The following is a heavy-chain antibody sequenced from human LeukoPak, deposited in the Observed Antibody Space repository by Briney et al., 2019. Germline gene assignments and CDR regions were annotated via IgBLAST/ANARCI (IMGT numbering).Heavy chain of an antibody. CDR2: ISGSGGST. CDR1: GFTFSSYG. D-gene: IGHD1-26*01. V-gene: IGHV3-23*01. CDR3: AKVSGSYLRVYWYFDL. J-gene: IGHJ2*01. Sequence: GGSLRLSCAASGFTFSSYGMSWVRQAPGKGLEWVSAISGSGGSTYYADSVKGRFTISRDNSKNTLYLQMNSLRAEDTAVYYCAKVSGSYLRVYWYFDLWGRGTLVTVSS.